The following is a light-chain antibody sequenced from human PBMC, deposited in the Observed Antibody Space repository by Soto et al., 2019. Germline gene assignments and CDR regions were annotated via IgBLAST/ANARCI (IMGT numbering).Light chain of an antibody. CDR3: QQSYSTPIT. CDR2: AAS. CDR1: QSISSY. J-gene: IGKJ5*01. V-gene: IGKV1-39*01. Sequence: DIQMTHSPSSLSASVGDRVTVTCRASQSISSYLNWYHQKPGKAPKLLIYAASSLQSGVPSRFSGSGSGTDFTLTISSLQPEDFATYYCQQSYSTPITFGQGTRLEIK.